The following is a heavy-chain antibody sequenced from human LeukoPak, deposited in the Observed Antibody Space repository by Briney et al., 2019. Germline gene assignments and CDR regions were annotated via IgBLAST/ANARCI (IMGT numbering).Heavy chain of an antibody. CDR1: GYTFTGYY. CDR3: ARLQGYYDSSGYPIQGDFDY. CDR2: INPNSGGT. Sequence: GASVKVSCKASGYTFTGYYMHWVRQAPGQGLEWMGRINPNSGGTNYAQKFQGRVTMTRDTSISTAYMELSRLRSDDTAVYYCARLQGYYDSSGYPIQGDFDYWGQGTLVTVSS. D-gene: IGHD3-22*01. V-gene: IGHV1-2*06. J-gene: IGHJ4*02.